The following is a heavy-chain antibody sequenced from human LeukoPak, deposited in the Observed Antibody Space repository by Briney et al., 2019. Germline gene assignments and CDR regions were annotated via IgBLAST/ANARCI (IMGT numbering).Heavy chain of an antibody. CDR3: ASHMAVAGARGFDD. Sequence: SETLSLTCAVFDDSIYSNKWWSWVRQPPGKGLECIGEISQTGTTYYDPSLKSRTTISIDRSKNHFSLTLTSATAADTAVYFCASHMAVAGARGFDDWGPGTLVTVSS. D-gene: IGHD6-19*01. CDR2: ISQTGTT. V-gene: IGHV4-4*02. CDR1: DDSIYSNKW. J-gene: IGHJ4*02.